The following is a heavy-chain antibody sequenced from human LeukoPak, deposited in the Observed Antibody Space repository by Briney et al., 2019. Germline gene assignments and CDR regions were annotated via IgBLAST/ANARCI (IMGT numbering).Heavy chain of an antibody. V-gene: IGHV3-30*02. CDR3: AKGPKQLLVRRSVWSYMDV. Sequence: GGSLRLSCAASGFTFSSYGMHWVRQAPGKGLEWVAFIGYDGNNKYYPDSVKGRFTTSRDISKNTLCLQMNSLRAEDTAVYYRAKGPKQLLVRRSVWSYMDVWGKGTTVTIS. J-gene: IGHJ6*03. CDR1: GFTFSSYG. D-gene: IGHD5/OR15-5a*01. CDR2: IGYDGNNK.